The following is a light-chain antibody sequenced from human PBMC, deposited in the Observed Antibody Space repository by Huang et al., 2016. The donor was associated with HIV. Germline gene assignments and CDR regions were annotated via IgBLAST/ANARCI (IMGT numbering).Light chain of an antibody. Sequence: DIVMTQSPDSLAVSLGERATINCKSSQYILDTSNVKTYLAWYEQKLGQPPKSVISCASTRETGVPDRFSGSGSGTDFTLTISSLQAEDVAVYYCQQYFSIPYTFGQGTKLEI. J-gene: IGKJ2*01. CDR3: QQYFSIPYT. CDR1: QYILDTSNVKTY. CDR2: CAS. V-gene: IGKV4-1*01.